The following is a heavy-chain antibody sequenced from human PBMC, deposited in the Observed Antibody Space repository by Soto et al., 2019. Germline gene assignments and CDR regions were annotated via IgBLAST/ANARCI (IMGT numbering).Heavy chain of an antibody. V-gene: IGHV4-61*01. CDR3: ARGNTTMIVPERY. CDR2: IYNSGTT. J-gene: IGHJ4*02. CDR1: GDSVNSGTYY. Sequence: SETLSLTCTVSGDSVNSGTYYWSWIRQPPGKGLEWIGYIYNSGTTKYNPSLKSRITISVDTSKNQFSLNLISVTAADPALNFWARGNTTMIVPERYWGQGTLVAVSS. D-gene: IGHD3-22*01.